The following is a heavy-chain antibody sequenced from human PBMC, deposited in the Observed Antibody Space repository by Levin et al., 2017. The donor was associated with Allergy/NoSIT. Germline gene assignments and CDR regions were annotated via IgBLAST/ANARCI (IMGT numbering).Heavy chain of an antibody. D-gene: IGHD1-26*01. CDR3: ARDGGYSGELDY. V-gene: IGHV3-33*01. CDR1: GFTFSSYG. CDR2: IWYDGSNK. J-gene: IGHJ4*02. Sequence: GESLKISCAASGFTFSSYGMHWVRQAPGKGLEWVAVIWYDGSNKYYADSVKGRFTISRDNSKNTLYLQMNSLRAEDTAVYYCARDGGYSGELDYWGQGTLVTVSS.